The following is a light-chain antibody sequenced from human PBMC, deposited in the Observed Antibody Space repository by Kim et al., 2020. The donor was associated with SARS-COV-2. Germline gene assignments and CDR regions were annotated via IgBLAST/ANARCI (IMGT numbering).Light chain of an antibody. CDR1: QDINTK. V-gene: IGKV1D-12*01. Sequence: DIQMTQSPSSVSASVGDRVTITCRASQDINTKLAWYQQKPGKAPKLLIYVASSLQSGVPSRFTGSGSGTDFSLTISSLQPEDFATYYCQQAHSFPLTFGGGTRVEIK. CDR2: VAS. J-gene: IGKJ4*01. CDR3: QQAHSFPLT.